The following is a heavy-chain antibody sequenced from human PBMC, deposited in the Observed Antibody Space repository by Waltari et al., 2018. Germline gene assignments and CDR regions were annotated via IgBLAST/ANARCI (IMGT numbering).Heavy chain of an antibody. Sequence: QVQLVQSGAEVKKPGASVKISCKTSEYTFTSSYIHWVRQAPGQGLEWMGIINPSGGSTIYAQKFQGRVTMTRDTSTGTVYKEPSSLRSDDTAVYYCALDTGALWMDVWGQGTTVTVSS. J-gene: IGHJ6*02. CDR3: ALDTGALWMDV. CDR1: EYTFTSSY. D-gene: IGHD2-21*01. V-gene: IGHV1-46*01. CDR2: INPSGGST.